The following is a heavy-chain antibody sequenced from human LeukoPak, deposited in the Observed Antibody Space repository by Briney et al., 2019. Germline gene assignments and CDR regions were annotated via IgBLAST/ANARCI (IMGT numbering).Heavy chain of an antibody. V-gene: IGHV4-4*07. J-gene: IGHJ4*02. Sequence: PSETLSLTCTVSGGSISSYYWSWIRQPAGKGLEWIGRIYTSGSTNYNPSLKSRVTMSVDTSKNQFSLKLSSVTAADTAVYYCERDPNFWSGYHRDYFDYWGQGTLVTVSS. CDR3: ERDPNFWSGYHRDYFDY. CDR1: GGSISSYY. D-gene: IGHD3-3*01. CDR2: IYTSGST.